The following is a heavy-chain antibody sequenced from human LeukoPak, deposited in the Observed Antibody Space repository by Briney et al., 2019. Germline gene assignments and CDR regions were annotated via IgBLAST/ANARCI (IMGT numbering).Heavy chain of an antibody. J-gene: IGHJ4*02. Sequence: SQTLSLTCSVSGGSINSGSYYWSWIRQPAGKGLEWIGRIYTSGNTNCNPSLKSRVTISVDTSRNQFSLRLTSVTAADTAVYYCARGWGYFDYWGQGTLVTVSS. D-gene: IGHD6-19*01. V-gene: IGHV4-61*02. CDR3: ARGWGYFDY. CDR2: IYTSGNT. CDR1: GGSINSGSYY.